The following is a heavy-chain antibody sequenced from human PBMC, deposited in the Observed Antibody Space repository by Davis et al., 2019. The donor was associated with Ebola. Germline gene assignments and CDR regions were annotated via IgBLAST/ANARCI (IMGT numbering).Heavy chain of an antibody. J-gene: IGHJ4*02. D-gene: IGHD3-3*01. Sequence: PGGSLRLSCAASGFTFSSYGMHWVRQAPGKGLEWVAVISYDGSNKYYADSVKGRFTISRDNSKNTLYLQMNSLRAEDTAVYYCATTTIFGVVWGQGTLVTVSS. CDR1: GFTFSSYG. CDR3: ATTTIFGVV. CDR2: ISYDGSNK. V-gene: IGHV3-30*03.